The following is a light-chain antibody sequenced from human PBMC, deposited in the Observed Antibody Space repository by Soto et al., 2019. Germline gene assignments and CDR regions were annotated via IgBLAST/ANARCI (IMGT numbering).Light chain of an antibody. J-gene: IGLJ1*01. V-gene: IGLV1-44*01. CDR2: SHN. CDR3: ASWDDSLNGYV. CDR1: SSNIGSNT. Sequence: QSVLTQPPSASGTPGQRVTISCSGSSSNIGSNTVNWYQQLPGTAPKLLIYSHNQRSSGVPDRFSDSKSGTSASLAISGLQSEDEADYYCASWDDSLNGYVFGTGTKLTVL.